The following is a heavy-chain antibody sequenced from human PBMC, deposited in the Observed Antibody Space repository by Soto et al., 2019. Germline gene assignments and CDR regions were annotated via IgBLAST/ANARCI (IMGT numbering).Heavy chain of an antibody. CDR2: IYYSGST. D-gene: IGHD3-16*01. V-gene: IGHV4-31*03. J-gene: IGHJ3*02. CDR3: ARETSAIWAFDI. CDR1: GGSISSGGYY. Sequence: QVQLQESGPGLVKPSQTLSLTCTVSGGSISSGGYYWSWIRQHPGKGLEWIGYIYYSGSTYYNPSLKSRVTISVETSKNQFSLKLSSVTAADTAVYYCARETSAIWAFDIWGQGTMVTVSS.